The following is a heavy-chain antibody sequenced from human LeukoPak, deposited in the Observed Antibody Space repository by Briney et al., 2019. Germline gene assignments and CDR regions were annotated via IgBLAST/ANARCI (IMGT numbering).Heavy chain of an antibody. CDR3: TRHGGSGSYYTLYYYYMDV. CDR1: GFTFSGSA. D-gene: IGHD3-10*01. CDR2: IRSKANSYAT. V-gene: IGHV3-73*01. J-gene: IGHJ6*03. Sequence: GGSLRLSCAASGFTFSGSAMHWVRQASGKGLEWVGRIRSKANSYATAYAASVKGRFTISRDDSKNTAYLQMNSVKTEDTAVYYCTRHGGSGSYYTLYYYYMDVWGKGTTVTVSS.